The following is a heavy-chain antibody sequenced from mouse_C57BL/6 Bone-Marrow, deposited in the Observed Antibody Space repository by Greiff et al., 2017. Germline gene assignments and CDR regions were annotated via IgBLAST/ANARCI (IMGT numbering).Heavy chain of an antibody. D-gene: IGHD3-3*01. J-gene: IGHJ2*01. V-gene: IGHV1-18*01. CDR1: GYTFTDYN. CDR3: ARKGDWYFDY. CDR2: INPNNGST. Sequence: EVQLQQSGPELVKPGASVKIPCKASGYTFTDYNMDWVKQSHGKSLEWIGDINPNNGSTIYNQKFKGKATLTVDKSSSTAYMELRSLTSEDTAVYYCARKGDWYFDYWGQGTTLTVSS.